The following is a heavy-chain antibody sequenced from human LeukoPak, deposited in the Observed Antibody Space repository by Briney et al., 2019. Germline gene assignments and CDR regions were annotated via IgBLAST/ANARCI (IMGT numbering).Heavy chain of an antibody. CDR2: ISSSSSYI. V-gene: IGHV3-21*01. CDR3: ARELRATYFDF. D-gene: IGHD1-26*01. J-gene: IGHJ4*02. Sequence: GGSLRLSCAASGFTFSSYSMNWVRQAPGKGLEWVSSISSSSSYIYYADSVKGRFTISRDNAKNSLYLQMNSLRAEDTAVYYCARELRATYFDFWGQGTLVTVSS. CDR1: GFTFSSYS.